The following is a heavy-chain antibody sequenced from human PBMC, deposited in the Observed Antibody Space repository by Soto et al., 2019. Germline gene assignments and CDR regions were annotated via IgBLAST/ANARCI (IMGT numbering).Heavy chain of an antibody. CDR3: ARVSYSSSWYFVGATGYGMDV. CDR2: INHSGST. CDR1: GGSFSGYY. D-gene: IGHD6-13*01. Sequence: SETLSLTCAVYGGSFSGYYWSWIRQPPGKGLEWIGEINHSGSTNYNPSLKSRVTISVDTSKNQFSLKLSPVTAADTAVYYCARVSYSSSWYFVGATGYGMDVWGQGTTVTVSS. J-gene: IGHJ6*02. V-gene: IGHV4-34*01.